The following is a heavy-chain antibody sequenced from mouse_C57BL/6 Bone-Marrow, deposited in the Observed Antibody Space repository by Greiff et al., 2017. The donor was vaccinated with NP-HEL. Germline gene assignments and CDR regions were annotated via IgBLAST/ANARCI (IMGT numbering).Heavy chain of an antibody. Sequence: VKVVESGPGLVQPSQSLSITCTVSGFSLTSYGVHWVRQSPGKGLEWLGVIWSGGSTDYNAAFISRLSISKDNSKSQVFFKMNSLQADDTAIYYCARNLLLRPGGAYWGQGTLVTVSA. V-gene: IGHV2-2*01. J-gene: IGHJ3*01. D-gene: IGHD1-1*01. CDR3: ARNLLLRPGGAY. CDR1: GFSLTSYG. CDR2: IWSGGST.